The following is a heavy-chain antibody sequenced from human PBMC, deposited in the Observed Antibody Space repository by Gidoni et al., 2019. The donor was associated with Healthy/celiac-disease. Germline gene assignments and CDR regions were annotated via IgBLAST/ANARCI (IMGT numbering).Heavy chain of an antibody. CDR2: INPNSGGT. V-gene: IGHV1-2*02. CDR3: ASIDFYYDSSGYSPSSHFDY. Sequence: QVQLVQSGAEVKKPGASVKVPCKASGYTFTGYYMHWVRQAPGQGLEWMGWINPNSGGTNYAQKFQGRVTMTRDTSISTAYMELSRLRSDDTAVYYCASIDFYYDSSGYSPSSHFDYWGQGTLVTVSS. J-gene: IGHJ4*02. CDR1: GYTFTGYY. D-gene: IGHD3-22*01.